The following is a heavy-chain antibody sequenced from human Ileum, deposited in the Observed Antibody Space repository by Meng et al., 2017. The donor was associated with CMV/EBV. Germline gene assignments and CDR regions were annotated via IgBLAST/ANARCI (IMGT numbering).Heavy chain of an antibody. D-gene: IGHD3-22*01. V-gene: IGHV4-59*01. Sequence: GSLRLSCTVSDGSISTFYWGWVRQPPGKGLEWMGDVYYSASTNYNPVLQSRVTMSVDTSTNQFSLKLRSVTAADTSVYYCARGGYYYWFDSWGQGTLVTVSS. J-gene: IGHJ5*01. CDR1: DGSISTFY. CDR2: VYYSAST. CDR3: ARGGYYYWFDS.